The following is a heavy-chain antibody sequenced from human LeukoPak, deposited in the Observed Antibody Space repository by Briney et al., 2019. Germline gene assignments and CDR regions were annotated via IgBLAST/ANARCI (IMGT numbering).Heavy chain of an antibody. D-gene: IGHD3-10*01. CDR2: INADNGNT. Sequence: GASVKVSCKASGYIFTRNAIHWVRQAPGQRLEWMGWINADNGNTKYAQKLQGRVTMTTDTSTSTAYMELRSLRSDDTAVYYCARGVYYDSYYYYYMDVWGKGTTVTISS. CDR1: GYIFTRNA. J-gene: IGHJ6*03. V-gene: IGHV1-3*01. CDR3: ARGVYYDSYYYYYMDV.